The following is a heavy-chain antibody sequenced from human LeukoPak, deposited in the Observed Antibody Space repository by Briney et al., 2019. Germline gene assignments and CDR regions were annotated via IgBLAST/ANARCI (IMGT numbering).Heavy chain of an antibody. Sequence: ASVKVSCKASGYTFTGYYMYWVRQARGQGLEWMGRINPNSGGTNYAQEFQGRVTMTRDTSISTAYMELSRLRSDDTAVYYCARDPGWRDSSGSNMDVWRKGTTVTVSS. CDR2: INPNSGGT. D-gene: IGHD3-22*01. V-gene: IGHV1-2*06. CDR1: GYTFTGYY. J-gene: IGHJ6*03. CDR3: ARDPGWRDSSGSNMDV.